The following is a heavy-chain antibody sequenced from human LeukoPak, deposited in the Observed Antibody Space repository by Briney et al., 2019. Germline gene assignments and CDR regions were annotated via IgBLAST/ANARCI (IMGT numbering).Heavy chain of an antibody. V-gene: IGHV3-64*01. D-gene: IGHD1-26*01. CDR1: GFTFSSYA. Sequence: PGGSLRLSCAASGFTFSSYAMHWVRQAPGKGLEYVSAISSNGGSTYYANSVKGRFTISRDNSKNTLYLQMGSLRAEDMAVYYCARARVGATYYFDYWGQGTLATVSS. CDR2: ISSNGGST. J-gene: IGHJ4*02. CDR3: ARARVGATYYFDY.